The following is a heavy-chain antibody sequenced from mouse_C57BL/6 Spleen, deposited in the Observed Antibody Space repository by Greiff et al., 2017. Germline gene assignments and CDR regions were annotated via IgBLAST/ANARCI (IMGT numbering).Heavy chain of an antibody. J-gene: IGHJ4*01. Sequence: QVQLQQPGAELVKPGASVKLSCKASGYTFTSYWMHWVKQRPGQGLEWIGMIHPNSGSTNYNEKFKSKATLTVDKSSSTAYMQLSSLTSEDSAVYYCARSDSSGYYYAMDDWGQGASVTVS. D-gene: IGHD3-2*02. CDR2: IHPNSGST. CDR1: GYTFTSYW. CDR3: ARSDSSGYYYAMDD. V-gene: IGHV1-64*01.